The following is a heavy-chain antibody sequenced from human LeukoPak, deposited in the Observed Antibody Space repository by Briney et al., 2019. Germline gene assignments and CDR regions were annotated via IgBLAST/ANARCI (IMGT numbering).Heavy chain of an antibody. Sequence: GGSLSLSCAASGFTFNFYWMTWVRQAPGKGLEWVANINQDGSEMYYMDSLKGRFTISRDNSRNTVYLQMISLRVEDTAVYYCAKGSNSGQYFFDYWGQGTLVTVSP. CDR3: AKGSNSGQYFFDY. J-gene: IGHJ4*02. CDR1: GFTFNFYW. CDR2: INQDGSEM. V-gene: IGHV3-7*02. D-gene: IGHD6-19*01.